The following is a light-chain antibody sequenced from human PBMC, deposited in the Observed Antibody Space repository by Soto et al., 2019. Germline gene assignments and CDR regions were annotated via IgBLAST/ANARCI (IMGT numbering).Light chain of an antibody. J-gene: IGKJ4*01. CDR3: QQYNTWPPLT. Sequence: EVVMTQSPATLSVSPGDRATLSCRASQSINSDLAWYQQKPGQAPRLLIYGVSTRATGIPARFSGSGSGTEFTLTISSLQSEDFAVYYCQQYNTWPPLTFGGGTKVEIK. V-gene: IGKV3-15*01. CDR2: GVS. CDR1: QSINSD.